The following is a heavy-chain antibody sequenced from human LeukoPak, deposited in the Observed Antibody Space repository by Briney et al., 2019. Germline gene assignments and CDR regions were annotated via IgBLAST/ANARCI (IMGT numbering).Heavy chain of an antibody. J-gene: IGHJ4*02. V-gene: IGHV1-18*01. CDR3: ARDPRGGED. Sequence: GASVKVSCKASGYTFTDFGVSWVRQAPGQGLEWMGWISAYNGNTNYVQKFQGRVTITADKSTSTAYMELSSLRSEDTAVYYCARDPRGGEDWGQGTLVTVSS. CDR2: ISAYNGNT. D-gene: IGHD2-21*01. CDR1: GYTFTDFG.